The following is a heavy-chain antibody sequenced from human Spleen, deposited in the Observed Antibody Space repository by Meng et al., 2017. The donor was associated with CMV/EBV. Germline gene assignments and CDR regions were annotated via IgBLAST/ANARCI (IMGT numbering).Heavy chain of an antibody. CDR1: GFTFDDYA. V-gene: IGHV3-9*01. J-gene: IGHJ4*02. CDR2: ISWNSGSI. CDR3: ARVLTGATTPFDY. Sequence: SLKISCAASGFTFDDYAMHWVRQAPGKGLEWVSGISWNSGSIGYADSVKGRFTISRDNAKNSLYLQMNSLRAEDTALYYCARVLTGATTPFDYWGQGTLVTVSS. D-gene: IGHD1-26*01.